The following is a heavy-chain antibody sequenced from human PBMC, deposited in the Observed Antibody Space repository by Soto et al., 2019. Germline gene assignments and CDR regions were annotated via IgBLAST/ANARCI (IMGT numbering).Heavy chain of an antibody. CDR2: IYYSGST. V-gene: IGHV4-59*01. D-gene: IGHD2-2*01. J-gene: IGHJ6*02. CDR3: ARAVGVVDIVEVRDFMYV. Sequence: SETLSLTCTVSGGSISSYYWSWIRQPPGKGLEWIGYIYYSGSTNYNPSLKSRVTISVDTSKNQFSLKLSSVTAADTAVYYCARAVGVVDIVEVRDFMYVWGQGTTVTVS. CDR1: GGSISSYY.